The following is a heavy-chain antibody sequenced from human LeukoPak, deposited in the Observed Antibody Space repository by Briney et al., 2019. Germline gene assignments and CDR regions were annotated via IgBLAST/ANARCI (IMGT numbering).Heavy chain of an antibody. CDR2: ISAYNGNT. V-gene: IGHV1-18*04. Sequence: ASVKVSCKASGYTFTGYYMHWVRQAPGQGLEWMGWISAYNGNTNYAQKLQGRVTMTTDTSTSTAYMELRSLRSDDTAVYYCARDKTGYGGDYWGQGTLVTVSS. CDR1: GYTFTGYY. CDR3: ARDKTGYGGDY. D-gene: IGHD6-13*01. J-gene: IGHJ4*02.